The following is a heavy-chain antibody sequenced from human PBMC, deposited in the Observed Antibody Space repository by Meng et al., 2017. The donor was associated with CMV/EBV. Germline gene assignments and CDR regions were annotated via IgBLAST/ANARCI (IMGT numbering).Heavy chain of an antibody. D-gene: IGHD2-2*01. V-gene: IGHV3-73*01. J-gene: IGHJ4*02. CDR3: TRAVSGQPKFDY. CDR1: GFTFSGSA. CDR2: IRSKANSYAT. Sequence: GGSLRLSCAASGFTFSGSAMHWVRQASGKGLEWVGRIRSKANSYATAYAASVNGRFTISRDDSKNTAYLQMNSLKTEDTAVYYCTRAVSGQPKFDYWGQGTLVTVSS.